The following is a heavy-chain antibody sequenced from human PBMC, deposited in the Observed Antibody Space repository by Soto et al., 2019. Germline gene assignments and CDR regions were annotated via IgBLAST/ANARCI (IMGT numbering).Heavy chain of an antibody. J-gene: IGHJ4*02. V-gene: IGHV3-33*01. CDR2: IWYDGNNK. D-gene: IGHD3-22*01. Sequence: GGSLRLSCAASGFTFSSYGMHWVRQAPGRGLEWVAVIWYDGNNKYYADSVKGRFTISRDNSKNTLYLQMNSLRAEDTAVYYCARGADTNYYYDSSGHDVDYWGQGTLVTVSS. CDR3: ARGADTNYYYDSSGHDVDY. CDR1: GFTFSSYG.